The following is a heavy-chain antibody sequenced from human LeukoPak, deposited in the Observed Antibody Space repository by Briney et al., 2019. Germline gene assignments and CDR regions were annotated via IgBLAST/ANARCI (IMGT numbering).Heavy chain of an antibody. Sequence: GGSLRLSCAASGFTFSSYSMNWVRQAPGKGLEWVSAISNSSSYKYYADSVKGRFTISRDNAKNALYLQMNSLSAEDTAVYYCGRWVGANLFDHWGRGTLVSVSS. CDR2: ISNSSSYK. D-gene: IGHD1-26*01. J-gene: IGHJ4*02. V-gene: IGHV3-21*01. CDR1: GFTFSSYS. CDR3: GRWVGANLFDH.